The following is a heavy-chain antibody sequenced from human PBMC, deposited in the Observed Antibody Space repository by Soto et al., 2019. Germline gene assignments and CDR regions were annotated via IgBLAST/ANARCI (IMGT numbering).Heavy chain of an antibody. CDR3: ARGTYSSGWYPDYFDY. CDR1: GFTFSSYW. CDR2: IKQDGSET. Sequence: GGSLRLSCAASGFTFSSYWMSWVRQAPGKGLEWVAYIKQDGSETYYVDSLKGRFSISRDNAKNSLYLQMNSLRAEDTAVYYCARGTYSSGWYPDYFDYWGQGTPVTVSS. D-gene: IGHD6-19*01. J-gene: IGHJ4*02. V-gene: IGHV3-7*03.